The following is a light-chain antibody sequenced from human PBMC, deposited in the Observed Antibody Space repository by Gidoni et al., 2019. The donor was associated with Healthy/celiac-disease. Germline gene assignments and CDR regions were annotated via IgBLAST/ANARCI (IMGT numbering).Light chain of an antibody. CDR2: GAS. J-gene: IGKJ2*01. CDR1: PSVRSRY. V-gene: IGKV3-20*01. CDR3: QQYGSSLYT. Sequence: EIVLTQSPGNLSLSPGERANLSCRASPSVRSRYLARYQQRPGQAPRLLIYGASSRATGIPDRFSGSWSGTDFTLTISRLEPEDLAVYYCQQYGSSLYTFGQGTKLEIK.